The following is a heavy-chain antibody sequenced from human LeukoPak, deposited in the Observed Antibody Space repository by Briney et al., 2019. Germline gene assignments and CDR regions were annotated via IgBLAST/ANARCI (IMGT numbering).Heavy chain of an antibody. CDR2: INRGGST. V-gene: IGHV4-34*01. Sequence: SETLSLTCAVYGGSFSVYYWSWIRQPPGKGLEWIGKINRGGSTNYSPSLKSRVTISLDTSKNQVSLKLSSVTAADTAVYYCARRGQSVYFDYWGQGTLVTVSS. CDR1: GGSFSVYY. J-gene: IGHJ4*02. CDR3: ARRGQSVYFDY.